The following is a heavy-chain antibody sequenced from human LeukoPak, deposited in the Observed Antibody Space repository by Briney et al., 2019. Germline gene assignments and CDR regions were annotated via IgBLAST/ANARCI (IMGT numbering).Heavy chain of an antibody. V-gene: IGHV3-9*01. CDR3: AKGAHPCD. CDR2: ISWNSGSI. Sequence: GGSLRLSCAASGFTFDDYAMHWVRQAPGKGLEWVSGISWNSGSIGYADSVKGRFTISRDNAKNSLYLQMNSLRAEDTAVYYCAKGAHPCDWGQGTLVTVSS. J-gene: IGHJ4*02. CDR1: GFTFDDYA.